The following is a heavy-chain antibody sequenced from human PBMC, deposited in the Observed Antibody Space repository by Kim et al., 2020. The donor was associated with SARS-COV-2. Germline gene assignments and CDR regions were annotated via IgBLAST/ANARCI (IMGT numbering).Heavy chain of an antibody. CDR1: GFTFSDYG. J-gene: IGHJ4*02. D-gene: IGHD4-4*01. CDR2: ISYNGVDK. Sequence: GGSLRLSCAASGFTFSDYGLHWVRQAPGKGLEWVALISYNGVDKYYADSVKGRFAISRDNSKNTLHLQINSVRAEDTAVYYCVRYPPPVERDDYNLDYFDYWGQGTLVIVSS. V-gene: IGHV3-33*05. CDR3: VRYPPPVERDDYNLDYFDY.